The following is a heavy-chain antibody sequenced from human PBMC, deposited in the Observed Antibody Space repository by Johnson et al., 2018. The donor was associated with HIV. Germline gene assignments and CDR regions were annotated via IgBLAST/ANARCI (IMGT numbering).Heavy chain of an antibody. CDR1: GFTFDDYA. V-gene: IGHV3-23*04. CDR2: ISGSGGST. J-gene: IGHJ3*02. D-gene: IGHD3-10*01. CDR3: AKSTQANILRESGPYGAFDI. Sequence: VQLVESGGGVVQPGRSLRLSCAASGFTFDDYAMHWVRQAPGKGLEWVSAISGSGGSTYYADSVKGRFTISRDNSKNTLYLQMNSLRAEDTAVYYCAKSTQANILRESGPYGAFDIWGQGTMVTVSS.